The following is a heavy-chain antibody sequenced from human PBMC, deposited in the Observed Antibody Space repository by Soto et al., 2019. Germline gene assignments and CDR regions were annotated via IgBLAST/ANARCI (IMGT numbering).Heavy chain of an antibody. CDR2: ISGSGGST. V-gene: IGHV3-23*01. CDR1: GFTFSSYA. CDR3: AKGIFVGVPAAINYYYGMDV. D-gene: IGHD2-2*01. Sequence: GGSLRLSCAASGFTFSSYAMSWVRQAPGKGLEWVSAISGSGGSTYYADSVKGRFTISRDNSKNTLYLQMNSLRAEDTAVYYCAKGIFVGVPAAINYYYGMDVWGQGTTVTVSS. J-gene: IGHJ6*02.